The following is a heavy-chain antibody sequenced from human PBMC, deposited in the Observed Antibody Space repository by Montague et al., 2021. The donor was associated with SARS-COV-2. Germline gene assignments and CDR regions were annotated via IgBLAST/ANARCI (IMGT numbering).Heavy chain of an antibody. CDR1: GDSVSGIGFS. V-gene: IGHV6-1*01. CDR2: TFYVSECNY. CDR3: ARVRHLGRGMDV. D-gene: IGHD7-27*01. Sequence: CAISGDSVSGIGFSWNWIRQAPQRRMEWLGRTFYVSECNYHYAYAVKIRRTITPDTSKNQVSLQLRTVTPEDTAVYFCARVRHLGRGMDVWGQGTTVTVSS. J-gene: IGHJ6*02.